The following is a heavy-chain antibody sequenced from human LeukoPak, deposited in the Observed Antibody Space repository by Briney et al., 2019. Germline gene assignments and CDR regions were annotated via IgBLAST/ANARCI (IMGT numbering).Heavy chain of an antibody. J-gene: IGHJ4*02. Sequence: GGSLRLSCAASGFTFSSYGMHWVRQAPGKGLEWVAVISYDGSNKYYADSVKGRFTISRDNSKNTLYLQMNSLRAEDTAVYYCARVSPGIAAAGPFDYWGQGTLVTVSS. D-gene: IGHD6-13*01. CDR1: GFTFSSYG. CDR2: ISYDGSNK. CDR3: ARVSPGIAAAGPFDY. V-gene: IGHV3-30*03.